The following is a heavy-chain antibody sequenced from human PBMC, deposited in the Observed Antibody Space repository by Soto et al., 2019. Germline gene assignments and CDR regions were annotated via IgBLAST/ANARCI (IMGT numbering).Heavy chain of an antibody. V-gene: IGHV1-18*01. CDR3: ARDLIGYCSSTSCRPFDY. CDR1: GYTFTSYG. J-gene: IGHJ4*02. Sequence: ASVKVSCKASGYTFTSYGISWVRQAPGQGLEWMGWISAYNGNTNYAQKLQGRVTMTTDTSTSTAYMELRSLRSDDTAVYYCARDLIGYCSSTSCRPFDYWGQGTLVTVSS. D-gene: IGHD2-2*01. CDR2: ISAYNGNT.